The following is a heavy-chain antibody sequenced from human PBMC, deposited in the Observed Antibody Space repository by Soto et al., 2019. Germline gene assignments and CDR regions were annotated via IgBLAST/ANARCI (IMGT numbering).Heavy chain of an antibody. CDR2: IIPIFGTA. CDR1: GGTFSSYA. CDR3: ARDPGYCTNGVCLPSY. D-gene: IGHD2-8*01. J-gene: IGHJ4*02. Sequence: ASVKVSCKASGGTFSSYAISWVRQAPGQGLEWMGGIIPIFGTANYAQKFQGRVTITADESTSTAYMELSSLRSEDTAVYYCARDPGYCTNGVCLPSYWGQGTLVTVSS. V-gene: IGHV1-69*13.